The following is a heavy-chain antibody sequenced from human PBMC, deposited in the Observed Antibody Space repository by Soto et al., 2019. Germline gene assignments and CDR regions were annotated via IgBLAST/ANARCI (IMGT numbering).Heavy chain of an antibody. J-gene: IGHJ4*02. D-gene: IGHD6-13*01. CDR3: ARGSTGYSSSWYRY. Sequence: SLTCTVSGGSISSYYWSWIRQPPGKGLEWIGYIYNSGSTNYNPSLKSRVTISVDTSKNQFSLKLSSVTAADTAVYYCARGSTGYSSSWYRYWGQGTLVTVSS. V-gene: IGHV4-59*08. CDR2: IYNSGST. CDR1: GGSISSYY.